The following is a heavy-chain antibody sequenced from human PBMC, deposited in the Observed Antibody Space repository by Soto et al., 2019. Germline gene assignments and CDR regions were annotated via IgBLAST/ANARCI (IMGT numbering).Heavy chain of an antibody. CDR2: INHSGST. Sequence: PSETLSLTCAVYGGSFSGYYWSWILQPPGQWLEWIGEINHSGSTNYNPSLKSRVTISVDTSKNQFSLKLSSVTAADTAVYYCARGGGYCSSTSCSRLPYYYYGMDVWGQGTTVTVSS. D-gene: IGHD2-2*01. CDR3: ARGGGYCSSTSCSRLPYYYYGMDV. J-gene: IGHJ6*02. V-gene: IGHV4-34*01. CDR1: GGSFSGYY.